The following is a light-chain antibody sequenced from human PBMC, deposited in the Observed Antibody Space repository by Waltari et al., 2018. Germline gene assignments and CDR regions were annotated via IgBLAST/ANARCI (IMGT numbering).Light chain of an antibody. Sequence: EIVLTQSPATQSLSPGERATLSCRASQSVSSDLAWFLQKPGQAPRLLIYDASDRATGIPARFSGSGPGTDFTLTISSLEPEDFAVYYCQQRSNWPFTFGGGTKVEIK. CDR2: DAS. CDR3: QQRSNWPFT. V-gene: IGKV3-11*01. CDR1: QSVSSD. J-gene: IGKJ4*01.